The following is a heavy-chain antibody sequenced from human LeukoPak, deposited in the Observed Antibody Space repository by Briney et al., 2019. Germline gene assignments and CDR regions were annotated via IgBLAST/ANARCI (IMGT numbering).Heavy chain of an antibody. D-gene: IGHD2-15*01. CDR1: GGSISSYY. CDR3: ARDNGGSYFDY. V-gene: IGHV4-59*01. CDR2: IYYSGST. J-gene: IGHJ4*02. Sequence: SETLSLTCTVSGGSISSYYWSCIRQPPGKGLEWIGYIYYSGSTNYNPSLKSRVTISVDTSKNQFSLKLSSVTAADTAVYYCARDNGGSYFDYWGQGTLVTVSS.